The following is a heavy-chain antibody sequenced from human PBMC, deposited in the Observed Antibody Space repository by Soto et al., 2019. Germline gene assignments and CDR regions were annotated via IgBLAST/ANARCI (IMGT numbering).Heavy chain of an antibody. CDR1: GGSISSGDYY. J-gene: IGHJ6*02. V-gene: IGHV4-30-4*01. CDR2: IYYSGST. Sequence: TLSLTCTVSGGSISSGDYYWSWIRQPPGKGLEWIGYIYYSGSTYYNPSLKSRVTISVDTSKNQFSLKLSSVTAADTAVYYCARAALDCSGGSCYRPYNYYYYGMDVWGQGTTVTVSS. CDR3: ARAALDCSGGSCYRPYNYYYYGMDV. D-gene: IGHD2-15*01.